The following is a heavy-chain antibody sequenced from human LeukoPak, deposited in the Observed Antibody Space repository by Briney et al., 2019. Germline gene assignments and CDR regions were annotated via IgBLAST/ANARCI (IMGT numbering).Heavy chain of an antibody. V-gene: IGHV4-39*01. CDR2: ISYSGCT. J-gene: IGHJ2*01. CDR1: GRSISNSTYY. Sequence: SPSETLSLTCTASGRSISNSTYYWGWIRQPQGQGLEWIGSISYSGCTSNNPSLKSRVTISVDTSKNQFSLKLSSVTAPDTAVYYCARLVYSGRYNWYFDRWGRGALVTVSS. CDR3: ARLVYSGRYNWYFDR. D-gene: IGHD1-26*01.